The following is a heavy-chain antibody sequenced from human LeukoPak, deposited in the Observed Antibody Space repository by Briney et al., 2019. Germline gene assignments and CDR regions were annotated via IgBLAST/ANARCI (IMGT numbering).Heavy chain of an antibody. CDR1: GYTFTSYD. D-gene: IGHD6-13*01. J-gene: IGHJ6*02. V-gene: IGHV1-8*01. CDR2: MNPNSGNT. Sequence: ASVKVSCKASGYTFTSYDINWVRQAPGQGLEWMGWMNPNSGNTGYAQKFQGRVTMTRNTSISTAYMELSSLRSEDTAVYYCASNSSYYYYYGMDVWGQGTTVTVSS. CDR3: ASNSSYYYYYGMDV.